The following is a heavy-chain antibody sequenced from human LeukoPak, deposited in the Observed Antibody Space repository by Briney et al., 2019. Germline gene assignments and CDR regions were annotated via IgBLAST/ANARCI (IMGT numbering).Heavy chain of an antibody. CDR1: GFTFSSYW. V-gene: IGHV3-7*03. CDR2: IKQDGSEK. Sequence: PGGSLRLSCAASGFTFSSYWMSWVRQAPGKGLEWVANIKQDGSEKYYVDSVKGRFTISRDNAKNSLYLQMNSLRAEDTAVYYCAKYSGYENFDYWGQGTLVTVSS. D-gene: IGHD5-12*01. CDR3: AKYSGYENFDY. J-gene: IGHJ4*02.